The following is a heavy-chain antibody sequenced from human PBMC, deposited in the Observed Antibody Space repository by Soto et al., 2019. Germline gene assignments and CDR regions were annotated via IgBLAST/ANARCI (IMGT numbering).Heavy chain of an antibody. J-gene: IGHJ4*02. CDR1: GFTFSSYA. CDR3: AKDHEQAKDYYDSSGYLYYFDY. CDR2: ISGSGGST. V-gene: IGHV3-23*01. Sequence: GGSLRLSCAASGFTFSSYAMSWVRQAPGKGLEWVSAISGSGGSTYYADSVKGRFTISRDNSKNTLYLQMNSLRAEDTAVYYCAKDHEQAKDYYDSSGYLYYFDYWGQGTLVTVSS. D-gene: IGHD3-22*01.